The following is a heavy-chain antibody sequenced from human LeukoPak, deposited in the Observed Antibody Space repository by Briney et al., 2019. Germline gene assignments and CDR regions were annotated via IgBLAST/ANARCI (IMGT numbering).Heavy chain of an antibody. J-gene: IGHJ6*02. CDR2: ISSSSSYI. CDR1: GFTFSSYS. CDR3: ARDLDATNYCSGGSCYDYYGMDV. Sequence: GGSLRLSCAASGFTFSSYSMNWVRQAPGKGLEWVSSISSSSSYIYYADSVKGRFTISRDNAKNSLYLQMNSLRAEDTAVYYCARDLDATNYCSGGSCYDYYGMDVWGQGTTVTVSS. V-gene: IGHV3-21*01. D-gene: IGHD2-15*01.